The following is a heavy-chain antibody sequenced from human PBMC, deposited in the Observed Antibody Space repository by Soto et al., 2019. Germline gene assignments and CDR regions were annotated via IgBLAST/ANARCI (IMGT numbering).Heavy chain of an antibody. Sequence: QVRLVQSGAEVKKPGASVKVSCKASGYIFTNYYIHWVRQAPGQGLEWMAIINPNGGSTNCAQELQGRITLTRDTSTSTVYMDLSSLTSEDTAVYYCARGLYSGDKGGQGTLVTVSS. V-gene: IGHV1-46*01. CDR1: GYIFTNYY. J-gene: IGHJ4*02. D-gene: IGHD2-21*01. CDR2: INPNGGST. CDR3: ARGLYSGDK.